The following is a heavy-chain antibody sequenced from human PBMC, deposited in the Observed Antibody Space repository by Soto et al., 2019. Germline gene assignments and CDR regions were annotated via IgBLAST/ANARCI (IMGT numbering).Heavy chain of an antibody. CDR2: TDWDDDK. Sequence: SGPTLVNPTQTLTLTCTFSGFSLSTSGMRVSWTRQPPGKALEWLARTDWDDDKFYSTSLKTRLTISKDTSKNQVVLTMTNMDPVDTATYXCARLFYDSSGDDAFDIWGQGTMVTVSS. V-gene: IGHV2-70*04. CDR1: GFSLSTSGMR. J-gene: IGHJ3*02. D-gene: IGHD3-22*01. CDR3: ARLFYDSSGDDAFDI.